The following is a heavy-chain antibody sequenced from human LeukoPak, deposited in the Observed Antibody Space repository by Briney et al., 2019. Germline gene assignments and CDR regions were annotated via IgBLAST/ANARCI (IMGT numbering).Heavy chain of an antibody. V-gene: IGHV4-61*08. CDR1: GGSISSGGYY. J-gene: IGHJ4*02. CDR2: IYYSGST. CDR3: ARIGKYYYDSSGYDY. Sequence: SETLSLTCTVSGGSISSGGYYWSWIRQPPGKGLEWIGYIYYSGSTNYNPSLKSRVTISVDTSKNQFSLKLSSVTAADTAVYYCARIGKYYYDSSGYDYWGQGTLVTVSS. D-gene: IGHD3-22*01.